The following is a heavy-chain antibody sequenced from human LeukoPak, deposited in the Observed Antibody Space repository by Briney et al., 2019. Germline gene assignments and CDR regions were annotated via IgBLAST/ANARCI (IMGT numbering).Heavy chain of an antibody. D-gene: IGHD6-13*01. Sequence: GSLRLSCSASGFTFSSYAMHWVRQAPGKGLEWVAVIWFDGSNKYYADSVKGRFTISRDNSKNTLYLQMNSLRVEDTAVYYCARERSSWHTYGMDVWGQGTTVTVSS. CDR3: ARERSSWHTYGMDV. CDR2: IWFDGSNK. CDR1: GFTFSSYA. V-gene: IGHV3-33*08. J-gene: IGHJ6*02.